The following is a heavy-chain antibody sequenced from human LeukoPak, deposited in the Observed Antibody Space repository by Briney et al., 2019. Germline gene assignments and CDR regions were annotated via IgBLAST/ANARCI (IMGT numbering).Heavy chain of an antibody. D-gene: IGHD5-24*01. V-gene: IGHV4-59*01. CDR3: ARVATTRGYFDY. Sequence: SETLSLTCTVPGGSISSYYWSWIRQPPGKGLEWIGYIYYSGSTNYNPSLKSRVTVSVDTSKNQFSLKLSSVTAADTAVYYCARVATTRGYFDYWGQGTLVTVSS. CDR2: IYYSGST. J-gene: IGHJ4*02. CDR1: GGSISSYY.